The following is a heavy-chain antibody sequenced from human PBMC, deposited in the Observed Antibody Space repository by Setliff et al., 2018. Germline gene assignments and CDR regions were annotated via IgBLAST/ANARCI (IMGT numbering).Heavy chain of an antibody. CDR3: ARDLNSSGYCLVY. J-gene: IGHJ4*02. CDR1: GYTFTSHY. V-gene: IGHV1-46*01. D-gene: IGHD3-22*01. CDR2: INPSGDIT. Sequence: ASVKVSCKASGYTFTSHYMHWVRQAPGQGLEWMGVINPSGDITRYAQKFQGRVTMTRDTSTTTDYMYLGSLTSEDTAVYYCARDLNSSGYCLVYWGQGTLVTVSS.